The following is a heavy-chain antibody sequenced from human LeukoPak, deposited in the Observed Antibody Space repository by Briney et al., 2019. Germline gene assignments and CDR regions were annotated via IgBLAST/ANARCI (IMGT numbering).Heavy chain of an antibody. D-gene: IGHD2-15*01. V-gene: IGHV1-69*01. J-gene: IGHJ4*02. CDR3: TRGEDYVVEVTATTWTLFDY. CDR1: GGTFSNLG. Sequence: ASVKVSCKASGGTFSNLGISWVRQAPGHGLEWMGGIILIFATATYAQKFQGRVTITADDSTSTAYMELRSLRSDDTAVYYCTRGEDYVVEVTATTWTLFDYWGQGTLVTVSS. CDR2: IILIFATA.